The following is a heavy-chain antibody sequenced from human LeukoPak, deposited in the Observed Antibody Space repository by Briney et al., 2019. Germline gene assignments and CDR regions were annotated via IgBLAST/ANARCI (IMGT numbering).Heavy chain of an antibody. CDR1: GASISSYY. Sequence: SETLSLTCTVSGASISSYYWSWIRQPPGKGLEWIGYNYYSGSTNYNPSLKSRVAMSVDTSKNQISLKLSSVTAADTAVYYCARDTYGGDYWGQGTLVTVSS. J-gene: IGHJ4*02. D-gene: IGHD4-23*01. CDR2: NYYSGST. V-gene: IGHV4-59*01. CDR3: ARDTYGGDY.